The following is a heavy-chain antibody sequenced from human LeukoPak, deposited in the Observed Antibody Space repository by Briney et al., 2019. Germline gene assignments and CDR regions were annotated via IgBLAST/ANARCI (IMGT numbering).Heavy chain of an antibody. D-gene: IGHD4-17*01. CDR2: IYYSGST. J-gene: IGHJ6*02. V-gene: IGHV4-59*01. Sequence: SETLSLTCAVSGGSISSYYWSWIRQPPGKGLEWIGYIYYSGSTNYNPSLKSRVTISVDTSKNQFSLKLSSVTAADTAVYYCAKDLPPMTTVIYSLTLPPEGDYYYGMDVWGQGTTVTVSS. CDR3: AKDLPPMTTVIYSLTLPPEGDYYYGMDV. CDR1: GGSISSYY.